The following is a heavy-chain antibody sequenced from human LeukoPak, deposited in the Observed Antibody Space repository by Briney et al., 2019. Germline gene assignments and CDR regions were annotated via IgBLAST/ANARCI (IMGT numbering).Heavy chain of an antibody. CDR1: GYTFTSYG. Sequence: ASVKVSCEASGYTFTSYGISWVRQAPGQGLGWMGWISAYNGSTNYAQRLQGRVTMTTDTSTSTAYMELRSLSSDDTAVYYCARDYYDSSGRLFDYWGQGTLVTVSS. V-gene: IGHV1-18*01. D-gene: IGHD3-22*01. CDR3: ARDYYDSSGRLFDY. CDR2: ISAYNGST. J-gene: IGHJ4*02.